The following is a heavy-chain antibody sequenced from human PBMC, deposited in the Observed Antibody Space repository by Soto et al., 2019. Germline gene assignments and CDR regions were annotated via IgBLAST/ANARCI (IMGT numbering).Heavy chain of an antibody. D-gene: IGHD3-3*01. CDR2: IYWDDDK. Sequence: QITLKESGPTVVKPTETLTLTCTFSGFSLTTSGVGVGWVRQSPGKAPEWLALIYWDDDKRYSTSLNSRLIITKDTSKNQVVLTMANVDPADTDTYYCAHRVLRTVFGLVTTTAIYFDFWGPGTPVVVSS. CDR3: AHRVLRTVFGLVTTTAIYFDF. J-gene: IGHJ4*02. CDR1: GFSLTTSGVG. V-gene: IGHV2-5*02.